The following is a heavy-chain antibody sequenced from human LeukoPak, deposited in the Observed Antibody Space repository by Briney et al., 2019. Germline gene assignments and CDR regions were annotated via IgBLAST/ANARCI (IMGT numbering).Heavy chain of an antibody. CDR1: GGSISSSSYY. D-gene: IGHD3-3*01. V-gene: IGHV4-39*07. CDR2: IYYSGST. J-gene: IGHJ4*02. CDR3: ATLRFLEWLFDY. Sequence: PSETLSLTCTVPGGSISSSSYYWGWIRQPPGKGLEWIGSIYYSGSTYYNPSLKSRVTISVDTSKNQFSLKLSSVTAADTAVYYCATLRFLEWLFDYWGQGTLVTVSS.